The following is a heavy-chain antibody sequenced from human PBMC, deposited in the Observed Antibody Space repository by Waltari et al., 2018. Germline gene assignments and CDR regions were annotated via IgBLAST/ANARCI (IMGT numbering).Heavy chain of an antibody. CDR2: NSSDGSNK. CDR3: ARGSGLAILIDAFDI. Sequence: QVQLVESGGGVVQPGRSLRLSCAASGFTFSSYAMHWVRQAPGKGLGGWAVNSSDGSNKYYADSVKGRFTISRYNSKNTLYLQMNSLRAEDTAVYYCARGSGLAILIDAFDIWGQGTMVTVSS. D-gene: IGHD3-9*01. V-gene: IGHV3-30*01. J-gene: IGHJ3*02. CDR1: GFTFSSYA.